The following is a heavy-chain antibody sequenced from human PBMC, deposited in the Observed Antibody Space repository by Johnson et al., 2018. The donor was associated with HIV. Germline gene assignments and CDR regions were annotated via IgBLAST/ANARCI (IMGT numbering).Heavy chain of an antibody. V-gene: IGHV3-20*04. J-gene: IGHJ3*02. Sequence: VQLVESGGSVVRPGGSLRLSCATSGFTFEDYGMSWVRQVPGKGLEWVSGINWNGRSTGYAYSVKGRFTISRDNAKNSLYLQMDSLRAEDTAVYYCASNHYYGPGTPHPRAVAFDIWGQGTMVTVSS. CDR3: ASNHYYGPGTPHPRAVAFDI. D-gene: IGHD3-10*01. CDR2: INWNGRST. CDR1: GFTFEDYG.